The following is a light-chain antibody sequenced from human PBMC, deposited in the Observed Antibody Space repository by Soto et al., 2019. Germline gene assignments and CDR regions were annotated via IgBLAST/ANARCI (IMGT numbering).Light chain of an antibody. CDR3: SSYAGSNNWV. CDR1: SSDVGGYNY. J-gene: IGLJ3*02. CDR2: EVS. V-gene: IGLV2-8*01. Sequence: QSVLTQPPSASGSPGQSVTISCTGTSSDVGGYNYVSWYQQHPGKAPKLMISEVSKRPSGVPDRFSGSKSGNTAPLTVSGLQTEDEADYYRSSYAGSNNWVFGGGTKLTVL.